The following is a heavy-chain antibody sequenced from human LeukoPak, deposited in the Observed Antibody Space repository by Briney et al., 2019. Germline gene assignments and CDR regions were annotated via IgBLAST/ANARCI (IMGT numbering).Heavy chain of an antibody. D-gene: IGHD3-10*01. J-gene: IGHJ4*02. V-gene: IGHV3-21*01. CDR1: GFTFSSYS. Sequence: PGGSLRLSCAVSGFTFSSYSMNWVRQAPGKGLEWVSCISSSSTYIYYADSVKGRFTISRDNAKNSVYLQMNSLRAEDTAVYYCARGEDPSLVRGTDFDYWGQGTLVTVSS. CDR2: ISSSSTYI. CDR3: ARGEDPSLVRGTDFDY.